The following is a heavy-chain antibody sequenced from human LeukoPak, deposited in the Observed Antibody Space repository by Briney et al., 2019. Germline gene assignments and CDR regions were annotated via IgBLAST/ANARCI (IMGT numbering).Heavy chain of an antibody. D-gene: IGHD2-15*01. CDR2: IGGSGGST. CDR1: GFTFSSYA. J-gene: IGHJ3*02. Sequence: GGSLRLSCAASGFTFSSYAMSWVRQAPGKGLEWVSAIGGSGGSTYYADSVKGRFIISRDNAKNSLYLQMNSLRAEDTAVYYCARDDSFRYCSGGSCLDAFDIWGQGTMVTVSS. V-gene: IGHV3-23*01. CDR3: ARDDSFRYCSGGSCLDAFDI.